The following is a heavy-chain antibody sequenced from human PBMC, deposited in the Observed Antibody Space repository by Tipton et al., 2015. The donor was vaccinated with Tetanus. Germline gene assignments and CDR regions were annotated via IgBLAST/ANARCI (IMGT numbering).Heavy chain of an antibody. D-gene: IGHD2-2*01. CDR2: VFRSGSA. CDR3: ARVACSSTSCYSHYFDY. CDR1: GGSMSTYY. V-gene: IGHV4-59*12. Sequence: GLVKPSETLSLTCTVSGGSMSTYYWSWIRQPPGKGLEWIGYVFRSGSADYNPSLKSRVNISLDRSENQISLMLTSVTAADTAVYYCARVACSSTSCYSHYFDYWGPGSLVTVSS. J-gene: IGHJ4*02.